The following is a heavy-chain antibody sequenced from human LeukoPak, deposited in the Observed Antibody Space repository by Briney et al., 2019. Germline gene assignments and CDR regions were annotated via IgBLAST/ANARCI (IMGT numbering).Heavy chain of an antibody. CDR3: ARDLHTFGFDY. D-gene: IGHD3-16*01. Sequence: SVKVSCKASGGTFSSYTISWVRQAPGQGLEWMGRIIPTLGIANYAQKFQGRVTITADKSTSTAYMELSSLRSEDTAVYYCARDLHTFGFDYWGQGTLVTVSS. CDR2: IIPTLGIA. V-gene: IGHV1-69*04. CDR1: GGTFSSYT. J-gene: IGHJ4*02.